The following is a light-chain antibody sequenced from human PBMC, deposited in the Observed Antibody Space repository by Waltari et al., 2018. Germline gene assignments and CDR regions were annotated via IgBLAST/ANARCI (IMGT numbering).Light chain of an antibody. Sequence: QSALTQPASVSGSPGQSITISCTGTSSDVGGYNHVSWYQQQPGKAPKLLISEVTNRPAGVSNRVSGSKSGNTASLTISGLQAEDEAEYYCSSFTTIGTRVVFGGGTKLTVL. CDR1: SSDVGGYNH. CDR3: SSFTTIGTRVV. J-gene: IGLJ2*01. V-gene: IGLV2-14*01. CDR2: EVT.